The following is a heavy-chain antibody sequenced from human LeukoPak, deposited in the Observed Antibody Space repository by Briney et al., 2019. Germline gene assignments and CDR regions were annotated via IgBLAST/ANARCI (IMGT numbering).Heavy chain of an antibody. D-gene: IGHD6-19*01. J-gene: IGHJ4*02. V-gene: IGHV1-69*05. CDR2: IIPIFGTA. CDR1: GGTFSSYA. Sequence: SVKVSCKASGGTFSSYAISWVRQAPGQGLEWMGRIIPIFGTANYAQKFQGRVTITTDESTSTAYMELSSLRSEDTAVYYCARERDGWYEGVYWGQGTLVTVSS. CDR3: ARERDGWYEGVY.